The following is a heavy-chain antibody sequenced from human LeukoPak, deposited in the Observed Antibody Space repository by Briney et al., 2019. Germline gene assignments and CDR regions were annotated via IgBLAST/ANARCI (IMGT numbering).Heavy chain of an antibody. Sequence: SETLSLTCTVSGGSISSSRYYWGWIRQPPGKGLEWIGSIYYSGSTYYNPSLKSRVTISVDTSKNQFSLKLSSVTAADTAVYYCAKLLVGADRGSDYWGQGTLVTVSS. CDR1: GGSISSSRYY. J-gene: IGHJ4*02. CDR3: AKLLVGADRGSDY. CDR2: IYYSGST. D-gene: IGHD1-26*01. V-gene: IGHV4-39*01.